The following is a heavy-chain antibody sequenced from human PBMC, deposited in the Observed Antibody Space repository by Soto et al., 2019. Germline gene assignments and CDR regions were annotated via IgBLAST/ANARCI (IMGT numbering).Heavy chain of an antibody. CDR3: ARIFAVFDYGDYNWYFDL. Sequence: QVTLKESGPVLVNPTETLTLTCTVSGFSLSNARMGVSWIRQPPGKALEWLAHIFSNDEKSYSTSLKLRLTTSKYTCKIQVVLTMTNMDPVDTATYYCARIFAVFDYGDYNWYFDLWGRGTLVTVSS. CDR1: GFSLSNARMG. V-gene: IGHV2-26*01. J-gene: IGHJ2*01. D-gene: IGHD4-17*01. CDR2: IFSNDEK.